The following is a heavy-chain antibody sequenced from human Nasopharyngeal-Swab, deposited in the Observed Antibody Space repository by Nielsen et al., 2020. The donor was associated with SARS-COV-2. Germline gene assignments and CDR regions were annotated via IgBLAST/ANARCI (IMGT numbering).Heavy chain of an antibody. J-gene: IGHJ6*03. D-gene: IGHD4-17*01. Sequence: IRQSPSRGLEWLGRTYYRSKWYNDYAVSVKSRITIKPDTSENQFSLHLNSVTPEDTAVYYYARARGAYGDYYYYYDTDVWGKGTTVTVSS. V-gene: IGHV6-1*01. CDR3: ARARGAYGDYYYYYDTDV. CDR2: TYYRSKWYN.